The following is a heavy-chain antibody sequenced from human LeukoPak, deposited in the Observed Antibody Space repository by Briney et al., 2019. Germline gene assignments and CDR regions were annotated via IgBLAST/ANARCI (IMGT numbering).Heavy chain of an antibody. CDR1: GFTFSNYW. CDR2: INSDARST. J-gene: IGHJ5*02. V-gene: IGHV3-74*01. Sequence: GGSLRLSCAASGFTFSNYWMHWVRQAPGKGLVWVSRINSDARSTSYADSVKGRFTISRDNSKNTLYLQMNSLRAEDTAVYYCAKGQYFDWSNWFDPWGQGTLVTVSS. CDR3: AKGQYFDWSNWFDP. D-gene: IGHD3-9*01.